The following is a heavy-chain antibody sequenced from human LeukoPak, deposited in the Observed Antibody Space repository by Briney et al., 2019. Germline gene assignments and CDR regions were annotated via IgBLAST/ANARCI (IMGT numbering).Heavy chain of an antibody. Sequence: ASVKVSCKAPGYTFTSYGISWVRQAPGQGLEWMGWISAYNGNTNYAQKLQGRVTMTTDTSTSTAYMELRSLRSDDTAVYYCARISSRDTSFDIWGQGTMVTVSS. J-gene: IGHJ3*02. D-gene: IGHD5-18*01. CDR3: ARISSRDTSFDI. V-gene: IGHV1-18*01. CDR1: GYTFTSYG. CDR2: ISAYNGNT.